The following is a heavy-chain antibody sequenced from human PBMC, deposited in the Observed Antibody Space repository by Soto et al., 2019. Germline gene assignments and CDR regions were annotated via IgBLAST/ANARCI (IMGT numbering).Heavy chain of an antibody. CDR2: IYYSGST. Sequence: SETLSLTCTVSGGSISSGGYYWSWIRQHPGKGLEWIGYIYYSGSTYYNPSLKSRVTISVDASKNQFSLKLSSVTAADTAVDYCARMYAEYGMDVWGQGTTVTVS. J-gene: IGHJ6*02. V-gene: IGHV4-31*03. D-gene: IGHD2-8*01. CDR3: ARMYAEYGMDV. CDR1: GGSISSGGYY.